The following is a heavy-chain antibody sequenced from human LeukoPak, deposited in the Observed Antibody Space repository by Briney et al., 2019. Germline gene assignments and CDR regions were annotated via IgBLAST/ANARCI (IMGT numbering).Heavy chain of an antibody. J-gene: IGHJ4*02. V-gene: IGHV3-7*01. D-gene: IGHD2-15*01. CDR1: GATFTSYW. CDR2: IKPDGSDK. Sequence: GGSLRLSCTASGATFTSYWMNWVRQAPGKGLEWVANIKPDGSDKYYVDSVKGRFSISRDNANNLVYLQMSSLRAEDTALYYCAKVVGLPGFARGISYFDYWGQGTLVTVSS. CDR3: AKVVGLPGFARGISYFDY.